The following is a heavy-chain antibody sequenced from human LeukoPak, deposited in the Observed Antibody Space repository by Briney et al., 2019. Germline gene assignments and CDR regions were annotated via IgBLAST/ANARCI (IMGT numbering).Heavy chain of an antibody. CDR1: GFTVSSNY. D-gene: IGHD1-26*01. Sequence: GGSLRLSCAASGFTVSSNYMSWVRQAPGKGLEWVSVIYSGGSTYYADSVKGRFTISRDNSKNTLYLQMNSLRAEDTAVYYCVRPEWELLQNRGKYYYYGMDVWGQGTTVTVSS. CDR2: IYSGGST. CDR3: VRPEWELLQNRGKYYYYGMDV. V-gene: IGHV3-53*01. J-gene: IGHJ6*02.